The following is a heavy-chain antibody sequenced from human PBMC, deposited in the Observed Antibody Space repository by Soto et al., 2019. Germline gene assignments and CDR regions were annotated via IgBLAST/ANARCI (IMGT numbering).Heavy chain of an antibody. CDR3: AREGTGVFDY. Sequence: TLSLTCTVSGGSISSYYWSWIRQPPGKGLEWIGYIYYSGSTNYNPSLKSRVTISVDTSKNQFSLKLSSVTAADTAVYYCAREGTGVFDYWGQGTLVTVSS. CDR1: GGSISSYY. D-gene: IGHD3-3*01. V-gene: IGHV4-59*01. J-gene: IGHJ4*02. CDR2: IYYSGST.